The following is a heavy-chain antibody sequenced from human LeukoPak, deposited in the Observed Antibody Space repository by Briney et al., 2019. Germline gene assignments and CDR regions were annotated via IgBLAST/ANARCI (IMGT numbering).Heavy chain of an antibody. V-gene: IGHV1-18*01. Sequence: ASVKVSCKTSGYTFTNYGISWVRQARGQGLEWMGWISVYNRDTNYAQKFQGRVIMTTDTSTSTAYMELRSLRSDDTAVYYCARAGAVANKYSSSWRGRADYWGQGTLVTVSS. D-gene: IGHD6-13*01. J-gene: IGHJ4*02. CDR3: ARAGAVANKYSSSWRGRADY. CDR2: ISVYNRDT. CDR1: GYTFTNYG.